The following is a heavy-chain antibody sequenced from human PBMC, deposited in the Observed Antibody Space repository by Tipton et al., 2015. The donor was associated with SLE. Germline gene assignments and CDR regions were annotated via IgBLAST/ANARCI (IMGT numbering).Heavy chain of an antibody. D-gene: IGHD5-12*01. CDR2: LYAGGST. V-gene: IGHV4-39*02. CDR1: GVSISTSRYY. Sequence: TLSLTCSVSGVSISTSRYYWGWIRQSPGQGLEWVGSLYAGGSTYFHPSLKSRASISADAAKNHFSLKLNSVTAADTAVYYCATNGHVETYEFFTEYLRHWGQGTLVTVSS. CDR3: ATNGHVETYEFFTEYLRH. J-gene: IGHJ1*01.